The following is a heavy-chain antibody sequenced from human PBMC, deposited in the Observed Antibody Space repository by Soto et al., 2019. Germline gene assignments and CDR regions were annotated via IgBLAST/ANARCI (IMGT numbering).Heavy chain of an antibody. V-gene: IGHV1-18*01. J-gene: IGHJ4*02. CDR1: GYTFTSYG. Sequence: QVQLVQSGAEVKKPGASVKVSCKASGYTFTSYGISWVRQAPGQGLEWMGWISANNGNTNYAQKLQGRVNMTTDTSMSTAYMELRRLSSDDTAVYYCARDRGSYALDYWGQGTLVTVSS. CDR3: ARDRGSYALDY. D-gene: IGHD1-26*01. CDR2: ISANNGNT.